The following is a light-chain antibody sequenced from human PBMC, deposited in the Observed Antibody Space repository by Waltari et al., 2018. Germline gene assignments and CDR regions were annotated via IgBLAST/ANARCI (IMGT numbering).Light chain of an antibody. CDR2: DAS. CDR1: KSVSSNF. Sequence: EIVLTQSPGALSLSPGERATLSCRASKSVSSNFFAWYQQSPGQAPRLLIYDASTRATGIPSRVSGSGSGTDFTLTISRLEPEDFAVYYCQQYGSSPKVTFGGGTKVEIK. CDR3: QQYGSSPKVT. V-gene: IGKV3-20*01. J-gene: IGKJ4*01.